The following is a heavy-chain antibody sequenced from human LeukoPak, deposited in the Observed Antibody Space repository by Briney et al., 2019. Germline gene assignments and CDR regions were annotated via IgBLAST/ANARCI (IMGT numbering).Heavy chain of an antibody. Sequence: PGGSLRLSCAASGFTFSSYAMSWVRQAPGKGLEWVSVITGSGGGTYYADSVKGRFTISRDNSKNTLYLQMNSLRAEDTAIYSCARDIRGSGNYGWFDPWGQGTLVTVSS. CDR1: GFTFSSYA. V-gene: IGHV3-23*01. CDR3: ARDIRGSGNYGWFDP. D-gene: IGHD3-10*01. CDR2: ITGSGGGT. J-gene: IGHJ5*02.